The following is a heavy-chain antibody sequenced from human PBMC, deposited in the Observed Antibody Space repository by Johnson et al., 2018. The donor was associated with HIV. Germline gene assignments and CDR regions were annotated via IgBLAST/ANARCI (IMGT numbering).Heavy chain of an antibody. Sequence: EVQLMESGGGVVRPGGSLRLSCAASGFTFDDYGMSWVRQAPGKGLEWVSGINWNGGSTGYADSVKGRFTISRDNSKNTLYLQMNSLRAEDTALFYCARGTTAMGDDVFDIWGQGTMVTVSS. CDR3: ARGTTAMGDDVFDI. J-gene: IGHJ3*02. CDR1: GFTFDDYG. V-gene: IGHV3-20*04. D-gene: IGHD5-18*01. CDR2: INWNGGST.